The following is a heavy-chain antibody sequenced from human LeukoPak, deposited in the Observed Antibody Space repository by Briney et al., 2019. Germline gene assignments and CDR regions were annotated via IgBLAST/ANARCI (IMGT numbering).Heavy chain of an antibody. CDR1: GFTFSSYG. CDR3: AKDLGRSYPGYYFDY. CDR2: ISGSGGST. Sequence: GGSLRLSCAASGFTFSSYGMSWVRQAPEKGLEWVSAISGSGGSTYYADSVKGRFTISRDNSKNTLYLQMNSLRAEDTAVYYCAKDLGRSYPGYYFDYWGQGTLVTVSS. V-gene: IGHV3-23*01. D-gene: IGHD1-26*01. J-gene: IGHJ4*02.